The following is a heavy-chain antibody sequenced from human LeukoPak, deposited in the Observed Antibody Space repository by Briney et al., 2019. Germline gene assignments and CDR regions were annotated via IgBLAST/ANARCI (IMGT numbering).Heavy chain of an antibody. CDR3: ARDGRVVVVAADYWYFDL. Sequence: SVKVSCKASGGTFSSYAISWVRQAPGQGLEWMGGIIPIFGTANYAQKFQGRVTITTDESTSTAYMELSSLRSEDTAVYYCARDGRVVVVAADYWYFDLWGRGTLVTVSS. CDR2: IIPIFGTA. D-gene: IGHD2-15*01. CDR1: GGTFSSYA. V-gene: IGHV1-69*05. J-gene: IGHJ2*01.